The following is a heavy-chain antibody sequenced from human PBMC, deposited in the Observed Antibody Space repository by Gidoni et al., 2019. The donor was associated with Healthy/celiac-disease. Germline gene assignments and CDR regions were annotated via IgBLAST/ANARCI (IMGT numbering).Heavy chain of an antibody. CDR3: AKGEGGYNYEYYFDY. Sequence: EVQLVASGGGWVQPGGYLRLFCAAAGFTFSSYAMGWVRQAPGKGLEWVSAISGSGGSNYYADSVKGLFTISRDNSKNTLYLQMNSLRAEDTAVYYCAKGEGGYNYEYYFDYWGQGTLVTVSS. J-gene: IGHJ4*02. CDR2: ISGSGGSN. CDR1: GFTFSSYA. D-gene: IGHD5-12*01. V-gene: IGHV3-23*04.